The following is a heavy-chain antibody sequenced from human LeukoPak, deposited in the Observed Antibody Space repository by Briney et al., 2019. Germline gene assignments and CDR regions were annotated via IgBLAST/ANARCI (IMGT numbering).Heavy chain of an antibody. V-gene: IGHV3-48*02. J-gene: IGHJ4*02. CDR1: GFTFSTSG. Sequence: PGGSVSLSCGASGFTFSTSGVNWAREVRGGGVEWLSYISSTSNTIHYADAAKGQFSIHRDNAKNSQYLQMNSLRDEDTAVYDCASRFGTAWSWWGQGTLDSLPS. CDR3: ASRFGTAWSW. D-gene: IGHD3/OR15-3a*01. CDR2: ISSTSNTI.